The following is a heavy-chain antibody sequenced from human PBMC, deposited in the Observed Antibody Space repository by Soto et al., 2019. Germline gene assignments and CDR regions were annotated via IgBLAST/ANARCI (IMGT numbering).Heavy chain of an antibody. Sequence: QVQLVESGGGVVQPGRSLRLSCAASGFTFSSYGMHWVRQAPGKGLEWVAVIWYDGSNKYYADSVKGRFTISRDNSKNTLYLQMNSLGAEGTAVDYCARGGLGMALYFFDYWGQGTLVTVSS. CDR2: IWYDGSNK. D-gene: IGHD3-16*01. CDR3: ARGGLGMALYFFDY. J-gene: IGHJ4*02. CDR1: GFTFSSYG. V-gene: IGHV3-33*01.